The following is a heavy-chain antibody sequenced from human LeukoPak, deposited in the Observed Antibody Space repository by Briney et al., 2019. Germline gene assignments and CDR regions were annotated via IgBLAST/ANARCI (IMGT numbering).Heavy chain of an antibody. D-gene: IGHD3-22*01. V-gene: IGHV4-39*01. CDR1: GGTISSSNNY. Sequence: AETLSLTCTVSGGTISSSNNYWGWIRQPPGMGLEWIVTIYYGGSNYYNPPLKSRVTISVDTSKNQFSLKLSSVTAADTAVYYCARLYYYYYFDYWGQGTLVSVSS. CDR2: IYYGGSN. CDR3: ARLYYYYYFDY. J-gene: IGHJ4*02.